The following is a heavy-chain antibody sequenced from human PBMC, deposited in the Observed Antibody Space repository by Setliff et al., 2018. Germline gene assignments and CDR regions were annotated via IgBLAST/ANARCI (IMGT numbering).Heavy chain of an antibody. Sequence: GGSLRLSCAASGFTFSDYYMSWLRQAPGKGLEWVSHISSGGSSTYYADSVKGRFTISRDNAKNILYLQMNSLRPEDTAVYYCARFAKCGGHCWNDYWGQGTRVTVSS. J-gene: IGHJ4*02. CDR1: GFTFSDYY. D-gene: IGHD2-21*02. V-gene: IGHV3-11*01. CDR2: ISSGGSST. CDR3: ARFAKCGGHCWNDY.